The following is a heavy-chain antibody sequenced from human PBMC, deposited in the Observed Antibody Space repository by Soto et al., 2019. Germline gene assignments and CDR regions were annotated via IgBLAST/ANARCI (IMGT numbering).Heavy chain of an antibody. CDR3: AKSLDIHYKNWFDP. CDR1: GFTFSSAA. D-gene: IGHD4-4*01. CDR2: ISDTGTRT. J-gene: IGHJ5*02. V-gene: IGHV3-23*01. Sequence: QILESGGSLVQPGGSLRLSCVAAGFTFSSAAMNWVLQAPGKGLEWVSIISDTGTRTHYADSVKGRFTISRDNSKNTLYLDMNSLRAEDTAVYYCAKSLDIHYKNWFDPWGQGTLVTVSS.